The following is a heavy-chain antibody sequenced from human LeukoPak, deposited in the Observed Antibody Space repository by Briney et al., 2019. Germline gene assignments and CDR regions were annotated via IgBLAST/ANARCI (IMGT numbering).Heavy chain of an antibody. CDR2: IIPIFGTA. Sequence: ASVKVSCKASGYTFTSYGISWVRQAPGQGLEWMGGIIPIFGTANYAQKFQGRVTITADESTSTAYMELSSLRSEDTAVYYCTRSDIVVVPAANFYWGQGTLVTVSS. D-gene: IGHD2-2*01. J-gene: IGHJ4*02. CDR1: GYTFTSYG. CDR3: TRSDIVVVPAANFY. V-gene: IGHV1-69*13.